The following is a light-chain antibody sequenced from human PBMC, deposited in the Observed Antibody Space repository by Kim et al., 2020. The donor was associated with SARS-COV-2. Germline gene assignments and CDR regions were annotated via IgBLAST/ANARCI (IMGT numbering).Light chain of an antibody. CDR2: YTS. J-gene: IGLJ2*01. CDR1: NIGVKN. V-gene: IGLV3-21*04. CDR3: QVWDTSTDHVV. Sequence: APGKTARITGGGNNIGVKNVSWYQQRPGQAPVLVKFYTSHRPSGLPARISASNAGNTATLTISAVEAGDEADYYCQVWDTSTDHVVFGGGTQLTVL.